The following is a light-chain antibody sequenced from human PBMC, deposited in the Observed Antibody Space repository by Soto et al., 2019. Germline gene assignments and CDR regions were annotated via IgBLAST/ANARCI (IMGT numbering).Light chain of an antibody. V-gene: IGKV1-5*01. CDR2: DAS. Sequence: DIQMTQFPSTLSASVGDRVTITCRASQTTNTWLDWYQQKPGTAPKLLIYDASSLEGGVPSRFSASGSGTAFTLTISSLQPDDLATYYCQRYRSYPYTFGQGTKVEIK. CDR1: QTTNTW. J-gene: IGKJ2*01. CDR3: QRYRSYPYT.